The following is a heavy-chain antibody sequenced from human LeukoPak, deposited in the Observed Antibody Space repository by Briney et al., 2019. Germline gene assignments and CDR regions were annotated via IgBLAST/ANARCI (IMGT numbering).Heavy chain of an antibody. D-gene: IGHD2-2*01. Sequence: PGRSLRLSCAASGFTFSSYGMHWVRQAPGKGLEWVAVISYDGSNKYYADSVKGRFTISRDNSKNTLYLQMNSLRAEDTAVYYCAKPPKYCSSTSCFPDYWGQGTLVTVSS. CDR1: GFTFSSYG. CDR2: ISYDGSNK. J-gene: IGHJ4*02. CDR3: AKPPKYCSSTSCFPDY. V-gene: IGHV3-30*18.